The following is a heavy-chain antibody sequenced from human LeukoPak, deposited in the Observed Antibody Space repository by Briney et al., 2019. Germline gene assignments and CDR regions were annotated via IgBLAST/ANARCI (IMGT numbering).Heavy chain of an antibody. CDR2: VTSSGGST. D-gene: IGHD6-13*01. V-gene: IGHV3-23*01. CDR1: RFTFSTYA. J-gene: IGHJ4*02. Sequence: GGSLRLSCAASRFTFSTYAMSWVRQAPGKGLEWVSTVTSSGGSTYYTDSVKGRFTISRDNAKNSLYLQMNSLRAEDTAMYYCARDRLEGIATAGRYAAFDYWGQGTLVTVSS. CDR3: ARDRLEGIATAGRYAAFDY.